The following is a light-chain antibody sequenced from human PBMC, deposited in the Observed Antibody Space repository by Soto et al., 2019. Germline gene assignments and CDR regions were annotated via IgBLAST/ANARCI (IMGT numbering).Light chain of an antibody. J-gene: IGKJ4*01. CDR2: GAS. CDR3: QQYGSSPLT. CDR1: QSVSSSY. V-gene: IGKV3-20*01. Sequence: EIVLTQSPGTLSLSPGESATLSCRASQSVSSSYLAWYQLKPGQAPRLLIYGASSRATGIPDRFSGSGSGTDFTLTISRLEPEDFAVYYCQQYGSSPLTFGGGTKVEIK.